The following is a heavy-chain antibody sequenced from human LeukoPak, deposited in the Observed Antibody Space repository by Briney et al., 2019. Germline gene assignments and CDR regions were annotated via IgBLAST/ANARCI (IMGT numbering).Heavy chain of an antibody. D-gene: IGHD6-19*01. Sequence: PGGSLRLSCAASGFTFSSYSMNWVRQAPGKGLEWASSISSSSSYIYYADSVKGRFTISRDNAKNSLYLQMNSLRAEDTAVYYCARDGGQWHSDLVRYYYYGMDVWGQGTTVTVSS. V-gene: IGHV3-21*01. CDR2: ISSSSSYI. J-gene: IGHJ6*02. CDR3: ARDGGQWHSDLVRYYYYGMDV. CDR1: GFTFSSYS.